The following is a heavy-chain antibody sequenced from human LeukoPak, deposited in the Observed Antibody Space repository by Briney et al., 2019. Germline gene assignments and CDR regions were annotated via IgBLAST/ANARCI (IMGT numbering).Heavy chain of an antibody. CDR1: GYSISSSNW. J-gene: IGHJ6*03. D-gene: IGHD2-2*01. V-gene: IGHV4-28*01. Sequence: PSDTLSLTCAVSGYSISSSNWWGWIRQPPRKGLEWIVYIYYSGSTHYNPSLKSRVTMSVDTSKNQFSLKLSSVTAVDTAVYYGARSTAAMRYYYYYYMDVWGKGTTVTVSS. CDR2: IYYSGST. CDR3: ARSTAAMRYYYYYYMDV.